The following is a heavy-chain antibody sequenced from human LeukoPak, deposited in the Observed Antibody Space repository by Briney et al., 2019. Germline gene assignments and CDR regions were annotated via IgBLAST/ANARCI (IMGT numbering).Heavy chain of an antibody. V-gene: IGHV4-30-2*01. CDR3: ATFPQDGLGTFDY. D-gene: IGHD1-14*01. J-gene: IGHJ4*02. Sequence: SQTLSLTCTVSGGSISSGGYYWSWIRQPPGKGLEWIGYIYHSGSTYYNPSLKSRVTISVDRSKNQFSLKLSSVTAADTAVYYCATFPQDGLGTFDYWAQGPLVTVSS. CDR2: IYHSGST. CDR1: GGSISSGGYY.